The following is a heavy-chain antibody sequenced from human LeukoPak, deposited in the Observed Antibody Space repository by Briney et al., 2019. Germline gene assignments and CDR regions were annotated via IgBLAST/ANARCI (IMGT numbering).Heavy chain of an antibody. Sequence: ASVKVSCKASGGTFTSYAISWGRQAPGQGLEWRGRIIPIFGTANDAQKFQSRATITTDESTSTAYMELSSLRSEDTAVYYCARGYCSGGSCSAQDYWGQGTLVTVSS. CDR2: IIPIFGTA. V-gene: IGHV1-69*05. CDR3: ARGYCSGGSCSAQDY. D-gene: IGHD2-15*01. CDR1: GGTFTSYA. J-gene: IGHJ4*02.